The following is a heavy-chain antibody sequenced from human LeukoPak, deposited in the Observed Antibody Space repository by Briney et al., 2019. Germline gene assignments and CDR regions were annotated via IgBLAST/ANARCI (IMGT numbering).Heavy chain of an antibody. CDR2: IYHSGST. D-gene: IGHD7-27*01. Sequence: SETLSLTRTVSGGSISGYYWGWIRQPPGKGLEWIGSIYHSGSTYYNPSLKSRVTISVDTSKNQFSLKLSSVTAADTAVYYCARDGAPSLGISDYWGQGTLVTVSS. CDR1: GGSISGYY. CDR3: ARDGAPSLGISDY. V-gene: IGHV4-38-2*02. J-gene: IGHJ4*02.